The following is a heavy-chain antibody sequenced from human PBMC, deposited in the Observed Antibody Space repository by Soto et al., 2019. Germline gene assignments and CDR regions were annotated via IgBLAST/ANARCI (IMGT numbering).Heavy chain of an antibody. D-gene: IGHD5-18*01. V-gene: IGHV3-23*01. CDR2: ISGSGGST. CDR1: GFTFSTYS. J-gene: IGHJ4*03. CDR3: AKGRGAMVTLFDY. Sequence: PGGSLRLSCVGSGFTFSTYSINWVRQAPGKGLEWVSAISGSGGSTYYADSVKGRFTISRDNSKNTLYLQMNSLRAEDTAVYYCAKGRGAMVTLFDYWGQGTMVTVSS.